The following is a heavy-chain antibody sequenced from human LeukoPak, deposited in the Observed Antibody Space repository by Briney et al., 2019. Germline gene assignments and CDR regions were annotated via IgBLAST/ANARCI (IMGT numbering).Heavy chain of an antibody. D-gene: IGHD3-22*01. CDR2: IIPIFGTA. CDR1: GGTFSSYA. CDR3: ARWAYYDSSSYYFDY. Sequence: SVKVSCKASGGTFSSYAISWVRQAPGQGLEWMGGIIPIFGTANYAQKFQGRVMITADESTSTAYMELSSLRSEDTAVYYCARWAYYDSSSYYFDYWGQGTLVTVSS. J-gene: IGHJ4*02. V-gene: IGHV1-69*01.